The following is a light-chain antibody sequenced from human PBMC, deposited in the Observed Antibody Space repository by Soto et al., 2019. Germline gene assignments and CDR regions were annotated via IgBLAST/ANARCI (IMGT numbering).Light chain of an antibody. J-gene: IGKJ1*01. V-gene: IGKV2-28*01. CDR2: LGF. CDR3: MQSLETPWT. Sequence: DIVMTQSPLALPVTPGEAASISCGSSQSLLHSNGYNYVDWYLQKPGQSPQLLIYLGFSRASGVPDRFSGSGSVTDFTLKVSRVEAGDVGVYYCMQSLETPWTFGQGTKMDVK. CDR1: QSLLHSNGYNY.